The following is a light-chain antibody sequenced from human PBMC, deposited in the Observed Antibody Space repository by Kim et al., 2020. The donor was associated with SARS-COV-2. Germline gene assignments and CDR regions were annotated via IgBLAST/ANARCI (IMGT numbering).Light chain of an antibody. CDR2: GTN. V-gene: IGLV3-19*01. CDR3: TSRDSSGYHMV. CDR1: SLRSQF. J-gene: IGLJ2*01. Sequence: SSELTQDPAVSVALGQTVTITCQGDSLRSQFANWYQQRPGQPPVLVLYGTNSRPSGIPDRFSGSRSGYTASLTITGAQADDEAAYYCTSRDSSGYHMVFG.